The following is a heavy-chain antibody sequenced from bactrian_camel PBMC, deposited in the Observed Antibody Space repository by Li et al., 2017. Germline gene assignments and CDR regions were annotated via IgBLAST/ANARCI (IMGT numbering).Heavy chain of an antibody. J-gene: IGHJ6*01. CDR1: GFTFSSYD. D-gene: IGHD5*01. CDR2: IGMDTDPL. V-gene: IGHV3S40*01. CDR3: ATALYGGTDFGY. Sequence: DVQLVESGGGLVQPGGSLTLSCAASGFTFSSYDMSWVRQAPGKGLEWVSTIGMDTDPLYYADSVKGRFTISRDNAEKTVYLQMNSLKSEDTALYYCATALYGGTDFGYWGQGTQVTVS.